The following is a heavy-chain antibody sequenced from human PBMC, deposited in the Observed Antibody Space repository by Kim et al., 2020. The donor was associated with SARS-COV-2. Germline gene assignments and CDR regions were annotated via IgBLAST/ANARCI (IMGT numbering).Heavy chain of an antibody. CDR2: IYYSGST. CDR1: GGSISSSSYY. D-gene: IGHD5-12*01. CDR3: ARLRRRDGYNPGFDY. Sequence: SETLSLTCTVSGGSISSSSYYWGWIRQPPGKGLEWIGSIYYSGSTYYNPSLKSRVTISVDTSKNQFSLKLSSVTAADTAVYYCARLRRRDGYNPGFDYWGQGTLVTVSS. J-gene: IGHJ4*02. V-gene: IGHV4-39*01.